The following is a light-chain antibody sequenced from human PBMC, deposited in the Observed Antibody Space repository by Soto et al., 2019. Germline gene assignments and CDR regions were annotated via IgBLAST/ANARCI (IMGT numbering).Light chain of an antibody. Sequence: QSFLTQPASVSGSPGQSITISCTGTSSDVGDYNYVSWYQQHPGKAPKLMIYEVTKRPSGVPDRFSGSKSGNTASLTVSGLQADDEADYYCSSYAGNNSYVFGTGTKVTVL. CDR3: SSYAGNNSYV. J-gene: IGLJ1*01. CDR1: SSDVGDYNY. CDR2: EVT. V-gene: IGLV2-8*01.